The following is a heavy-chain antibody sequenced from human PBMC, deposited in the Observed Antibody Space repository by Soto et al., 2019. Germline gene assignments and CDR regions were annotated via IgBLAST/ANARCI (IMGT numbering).Heavy chain of an antibody. V-gene: IGHV1-18*01. D-gene: IGHD5-12*01. CDR2: ISAYNGNT. CDR1: GYTFTSYG. Sequence: QVQLVQSGAEVKKPGASVKVSCKASGYTFTSYGISWVRHAPGQGLEWMGWISAYNGNTNYAQKLQGRVTMTTYTSTSTAYMELRSLRSVDRAVYYSARDTIVATITSSAHYYYYGMDDWGRGTAVTVSS. CDR3: ARDTIVATITSSAHYYYYGMDD. J-gene: IGHJ6*02.